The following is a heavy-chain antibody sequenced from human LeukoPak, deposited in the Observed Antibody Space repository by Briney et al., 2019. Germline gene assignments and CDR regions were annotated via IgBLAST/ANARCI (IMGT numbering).Heavy chain of an antibody. CDR1: GFSFSTTW. D-gene: IGHD4-17*01. CDR2: IRYDGSNT. V-gene: IGHV3-30*02. J-gene: IGHJ4*02. CDR3: AKAFWYGDYGIDY. Sequence: AGGSLRLSCAASGFSFSTTWMHWVRQAPGKGLEWVAFIRYDGSNTYYADSVKGRFTISRDNSKNTLYLQMNSLRGEDTAVYYCAKAFWYGDYGIDYCGQGTLVTVSS.